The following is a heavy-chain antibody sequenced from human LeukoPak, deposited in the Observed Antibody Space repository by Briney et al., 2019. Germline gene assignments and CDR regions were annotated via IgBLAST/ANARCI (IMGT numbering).Heavy chain of an antibody. CDR3: AKEASSSWVRRGYFQH. CDR1: GFTFSRFS. CDR2: ISGSSGNI. Sequence: LPGGSLRLSCAASGFTFSRFSMNWVRQAPGKGLEWVSYISGSSGNIHCADSVKGRFTISRDNAKNSLYLQMNSLRAEDTAVYYCAKEASSSWVRRGYFQHWGQGTLVTVSS. D-gene: IGHD6-13*01. J-gene: IGHJ1*01. V-gene: IGHV3-48*01.